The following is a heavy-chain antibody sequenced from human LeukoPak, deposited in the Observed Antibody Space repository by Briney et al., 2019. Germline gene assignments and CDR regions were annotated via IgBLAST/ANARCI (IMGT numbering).Heavy chain of an antibody. CDR1: GYTFTSYG. D-gene: IGHD6-19*01. CDR2: ISAYNGNT. Sequence: ASVKVSCKASGYTFTSYGISWVRQAPGQGLEWMGWISAYNGNTNYAQKLQGRVTMTTDTSTSTAYKEVRSLRSDDTAVYYCARDPAIAVAGKGYFQHWGQGTLVTVSS. J-gene: IGHJ1*01. CDR3: ARDPAIAVAGKGYFQH. V-gene: IGHV1-18*01.